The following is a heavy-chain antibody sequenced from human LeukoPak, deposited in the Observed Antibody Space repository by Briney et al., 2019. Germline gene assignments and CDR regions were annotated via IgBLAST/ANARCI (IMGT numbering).Heavy chain of an antibody. Sequence: ASVTVSCKASGYTFTSYGISWVRQAPGQGLEWMGWTSAYNGNTNYAQKLQGRVTMTTDTSTSTAYMELRSLRSDDTAVYYCARGGYDILTGYYYFDYWGQGTLVTVSS. D-gene: IGHD3-9*01. CDR2: TSAYNGNT. V-gene: IGHV1-18*01. CDR3: ARGGYDILTGYYYFDY. CDR1: GYTFTSYG. J-gene: IGHJ4*02.